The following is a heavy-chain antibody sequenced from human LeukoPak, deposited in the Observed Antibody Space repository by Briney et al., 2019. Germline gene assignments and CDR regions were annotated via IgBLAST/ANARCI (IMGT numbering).Heavy chain of an antibody. J-gene: IGHJ4*02. CDR1: GYTFTSYY. CDR2: INPSGGST. Sequence: ASVKVSCKASGYTFTSYYMHWVRQAPGQGLEWMGIINPSGGSTSYAQKFQGRVTMTRDMSTSTVYMELSSLRPEDTAVYYCAREGRGASADYWGQGTLVTVSS. V-gene: IGHV1-46*01. CDR3: AREGRGASADY.